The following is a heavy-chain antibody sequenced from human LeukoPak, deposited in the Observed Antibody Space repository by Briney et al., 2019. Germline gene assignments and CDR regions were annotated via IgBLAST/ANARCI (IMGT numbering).Heavy chain of an antibody. CDR2: MSSSGST. CDR1: GDSISSSNYY. Sequence: SETLCLTCTVSGDSISSSNYYWGWIRQPPGKGLEWIVSMSSSGSTNYNPSLKSRVTISLDTSKKQVSLKLSSVTAADTAVYYCARRGSSSWYFFDYWGQGNLVPVSS. D-gene: IGHD6-13*01. CDR3: ARRGSSSWYFFDY. J-gene: IGHJ4*02. V-gene: IGHV4-39*01.